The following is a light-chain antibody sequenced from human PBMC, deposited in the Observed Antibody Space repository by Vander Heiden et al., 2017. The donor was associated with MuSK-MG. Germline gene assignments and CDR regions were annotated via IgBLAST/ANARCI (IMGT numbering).Light chain of an antibody. V-gene: IGLV2-11*01. J-gene: IGLJ3*02. Sequence: QSALTQPRSVSGSPGKAVNIYCTGTSSDVGGYNYVSWYQQHPGKAPNLMIYDVSKRPSGVPDRFSGSKSGNTASLTISGLQAEDEADYYCCSYAGSYTWVFGGGTKLTVL. CDR3: CSYAGSYTWV. CDR2: DVS. CDR1: SSDVGGYNY.